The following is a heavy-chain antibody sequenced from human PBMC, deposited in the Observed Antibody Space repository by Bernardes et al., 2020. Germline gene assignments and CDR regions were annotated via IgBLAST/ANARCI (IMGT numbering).Heavy chain of an antibody. V-gene: IGHV3-74*01. D-gene: IGHD3-10*01. CDR1: GFTFGDYW. CDR3: ARGHHCPRNVCYNYGLDV. CDR2: INLGTNPI. Sequence: GGSLRLSCAASGFTFGDYWMFWVRQAPGKGLVWVSHINLGTNPIYYASSVKGRFTISRDNAKNTLFLQMNSLSAEDSGVYYCARGHHCPRNVCYNYGLDVWGQGTTVTVSS. J-gene: IGHJ6*02.